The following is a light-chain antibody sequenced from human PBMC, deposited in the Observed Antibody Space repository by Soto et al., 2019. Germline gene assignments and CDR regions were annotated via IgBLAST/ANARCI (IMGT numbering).Light chain of an antibody. J-gene: IGKJ5*01. CDR2: SAS. CDR1: QDISVY. V-gene: IGKV1-27*01. CDR3: QKFNTAPLT. Sequence: DIQMTQSPSSLSASVGARVTITGRASQDISVYLDWYQQKPGKVAKLMIYSASTLHSGVPSRFSGSGSGTDCTLTISRLQPEDVATYYCQKFNTAPLTFGQGTRLEIK.